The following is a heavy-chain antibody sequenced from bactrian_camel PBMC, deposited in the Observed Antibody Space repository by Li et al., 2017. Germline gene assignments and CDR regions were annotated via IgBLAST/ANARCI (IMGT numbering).Heavy chain of an antibody. D-gene: IGHD2*01. V-gene: IGHV3S57*01. CDR2: IGNDGAT. CDR1: GYTSSDYC. J-gene: IGHJ4*01. Sequence: HVQLVESGGGSVQVGGSLRLSCAASGYTSSDYCMGWYRQVPGKAREAIALIGNDGATKYADSVNGRFIVSQDNAKNTLYLQMNSLKREDSATYHCAAGWLKYYSREGAVFEDMGAFNFWGQGTQVTVS. CDR3: AAGWLKYYSREGAVFEDMGAFNF.